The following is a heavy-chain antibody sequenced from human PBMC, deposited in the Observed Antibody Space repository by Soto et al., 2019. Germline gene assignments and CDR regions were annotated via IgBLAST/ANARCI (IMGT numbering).Heavy chain of an antibody. CDR1: GGSISSYY. D-gene: IGHD2-15*01. Sequence: SETLSLTCNVSGGSISSYYWSWIRQPPGKGLEWIGYVYYSGGANYNPSLKSRVTISVDTSKNQFSLKLSSVTAADTAVYFCARGLVAASTWFAPWGQGTLVTVSS. CDR3: ARGLVAASTWFAP. V-gene: IGHV4-59*01. CDR2: VYYSGGA. J-gene: IGHJ5*02.